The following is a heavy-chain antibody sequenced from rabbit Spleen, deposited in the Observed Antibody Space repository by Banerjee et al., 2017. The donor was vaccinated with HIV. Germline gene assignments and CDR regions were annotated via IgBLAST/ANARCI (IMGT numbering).Heavy chain of an antibody. Sequence: QEQLEESGGDLVKPGASLTLTCTASGFSFSSSDYMCWVRQAPGKGLEWIACIAGSSSGFTYSATWAKGRFTCSKTSSTTVTLQMNSLTAADTATYFCARRRALAGYGLDLWGQGTLVTVS. D-gene: IGHD4-1*01. CDR1: GFSFSSSDY. V-gene: IGHV1S45*01. J-gene: IGHJ3*01. CDR3: ARRRALAGYGLDL. CDR2: IAGSSSGFT.